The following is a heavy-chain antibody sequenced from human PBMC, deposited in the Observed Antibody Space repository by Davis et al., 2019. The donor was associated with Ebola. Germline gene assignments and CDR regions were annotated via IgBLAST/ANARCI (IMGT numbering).Heavy chain of an antibody. D-gene: IGHD1-26*01. V-gene: IGHV4-61*01. J-gene: IGHJ4*02. CDR3: ARGGSLMTFDY. CDR2: IYYSGST. Sequence: PSETLSLTCTVSGGSVSSGSYYWSWIRQPPGKGLVWIGYIYYSGSTNYNPSLKSRVTISVDTSKNQFSLKLSSVTAADTAVYYCARGGSLMTFDYWGQGTLVTVSS. CDR1: GGSVSSGSYY.